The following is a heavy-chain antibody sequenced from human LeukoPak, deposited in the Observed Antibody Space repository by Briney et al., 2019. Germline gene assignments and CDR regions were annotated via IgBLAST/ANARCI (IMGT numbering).Heavy chain of an antibody. V-gene: IGHV1-69*06. CDR1: GYTFTSYY. CDR2: IIPIFGTA. Sequence: SVKVSCKASGYTFTSYYMHWVRQAPGQGLEWMGGIIPIFGTANYAQKFQGRVTITADKSTSTAYMELSSLRSDDSAVYYCARGFPPRRYYDSSGYYSYYFDYWGQGTLVTVSS. D-gene: IGHD3-22*01. CDR3: ARGFPPRRYYDSSGYYSYYFDY. J-gene: IGHJ4*02.